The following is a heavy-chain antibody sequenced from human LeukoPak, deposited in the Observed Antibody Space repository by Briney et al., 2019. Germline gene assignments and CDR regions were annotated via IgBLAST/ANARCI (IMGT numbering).Heavy chain of an antibody. J-gene: IGHJ6*02. D-gene: IGHD6-6*01. V-gene: IGHV3-74*01. CDR2: INSDGSRT. CDR3: ARDLGYSSSSWENYYYYGMDV. CDR1: GFTFSSYW. Sequence: GGSLRLSCAASGFTFSSYWMHWVRQAPGKGLVWVSRINSDGSRTSYADSVKGRFTISRDNAKNTLYLQMNSLRAEDTAVYYCARDLGYSSSSWENYYYYGMDVWGQGTTVTVSS.